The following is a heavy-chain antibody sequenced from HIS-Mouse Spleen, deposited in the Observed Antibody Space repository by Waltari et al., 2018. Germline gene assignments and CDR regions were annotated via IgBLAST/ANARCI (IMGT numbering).Heavy chain of an antibody. J-gene: IGHJ3*02. V-gene: IGHV2-5*01. D-gene: IGHD6-13*01. Sequence: QITLKESGPTLVKPTQTLTLTCTFSGFSLSTSGVGVGWIRQPPGKALEWLAVIYWKDDKRYSPSLKGQLIITKDTIKNQVVLTVTNMDPVDTATYYCADRKYGSSWVDAFDIWGQGTMVTVSS. CDR1: GFSLSTSGVG. CDR3: ADRKYGSSWVDAFDI. CDR2: IYWKDDK.